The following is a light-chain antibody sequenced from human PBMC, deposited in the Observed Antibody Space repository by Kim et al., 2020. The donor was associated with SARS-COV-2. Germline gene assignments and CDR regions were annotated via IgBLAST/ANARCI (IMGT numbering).Light chain of an antibody. J-gene: IGKJ1*01. CDR1: ESISTN. CDR3: QQYENWPRT. V-gene: IGKV3-15*01. CDR2: DAS. Sequence: EIVLTQSPATLSVSPGERATLSCRASESISTNIAWYQQKPGQAPRVLIYDASTRATGIPARFRGSGSGTEFSLTVSGLQSDDFAVYYCQQYENWPRTFGQGTKVDIK.